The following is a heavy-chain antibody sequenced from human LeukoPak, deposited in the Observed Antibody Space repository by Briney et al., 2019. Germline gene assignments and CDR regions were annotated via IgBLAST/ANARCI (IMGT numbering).Heavy chain of an antibody. D-gene: IGHD3-22*01. V-gene: IGHV3-23*01. J-gene: IGHJ6*02. CDR2: ISGRGGNS. CDR1: GFTFSSYA. Sequence: GGSLRLSCAASGFTFSSYAMSWVRQAPGKGLEWVSAISGRGGNSYYADSVKGQFTISRDNSKNTLYLQMNSLRAEDTAVYYCARDGTDYYDSSGYYLVQYYYYYYGMDVWGQGTTVTVSS. CDR3: ARDGTDYYDSSGYYLVQYYYYYYGMDV.